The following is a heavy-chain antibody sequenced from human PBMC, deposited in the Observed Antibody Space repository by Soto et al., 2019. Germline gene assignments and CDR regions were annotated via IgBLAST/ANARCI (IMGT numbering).Heavy chain of an antibody. CDR2: INPDSGGT. J-gene: IGHJ6*02. V-gene: IGHV1-2*04. Sequence: GASVKVSCKASGYTFTGYWSHWVRQAPGQGLEWIGWINPDSGGTNYAQKFQGWVTLTRDTSISTAYMELSRLKSDDTAVYYCARDIGSRSYYYHAMDVWGQGTTVTVSS. D-gene: IGHD6-19*01. CDR1: GYTFTGYW. CDR3: ARDIGSRSYYYHAMDV.